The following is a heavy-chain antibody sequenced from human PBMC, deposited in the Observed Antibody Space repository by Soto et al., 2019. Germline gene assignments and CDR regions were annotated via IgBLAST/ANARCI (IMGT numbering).Heavy chain of an antibody. J-gene: IGHJ6*02. V-gene: IGHV3-23*01. CDR3: ARARDYDFWSGLLFYGMDV. CDR1: GFTFSNYA. D-gene: IGHD3-3*01. Sequence: EVQLLESGGGLVQPGGSLRLSCADSGFTFSNYAMSWVRQAPGKGLEWVSGISSVGTTTYYADSVKGRFTISRDNFKRTLDLQMSSLRAEDTATYYCARARDYDFWSGLLFYGMDVWGQGTTLTVSS. CDR2: ISSVGTTT.